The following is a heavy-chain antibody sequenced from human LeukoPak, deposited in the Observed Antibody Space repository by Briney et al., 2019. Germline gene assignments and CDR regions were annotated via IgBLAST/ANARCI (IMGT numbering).Heavy chain of an antibody. V-gene: IGHV5-51*01. Sequence: GESLKISCKAYGYSFFSNYWIAWVRQMPGMGLEWMGILYPGDSDSRYSPSFQGQVTISADRSISTAYLHWSSLKVSDTAMYYCARASRDGYNQNFDYWGQGTLVTVSS. J-gene: IGHJ4*02. CDR2: LYPGDSDS. CDR3: ARASRDGYNQNFDY. CDR1: GYSFFSNYW. D-gene: IGHD5-24*01.